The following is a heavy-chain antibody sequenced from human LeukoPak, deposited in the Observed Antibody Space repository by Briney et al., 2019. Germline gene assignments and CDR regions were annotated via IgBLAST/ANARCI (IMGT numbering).Heavy chain of an antibody. CDR3: ARQLGQYYYYVMDV. CDR1: GGSISSGGYY. V-gene: IGHV4-61*08. CDR2: IYYSGST. D-gene: IGHD7-27*01. J-gene: IGHJ6*02. Sequence: SETLSLTCTVSGGSISSGGYYWSWIRQHPGKGLEWIGYIYYSGSTNYNPSLKSRVTMSVDTSKNQFSLKLSSVTAADTAVYYCARQLGQYYYYVMDVWGQGTTVTVSS.